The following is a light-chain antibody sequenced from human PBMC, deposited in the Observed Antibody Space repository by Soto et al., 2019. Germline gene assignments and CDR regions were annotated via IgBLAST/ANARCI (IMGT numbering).Light chain of an antibody. J-gene: IGKJ4*01. V-gene: IGKV2-24*01. CDR1: QSLVHVDGKTY. Sequence: DIVMTQTPLSSPVTLGQPASISCRSSQSLVHVDGKTYLSWLQQRPGQPPRLLIYEISNRFSGVPDRFSGSGAGTDFTLRISRAEAEDVGVYYCMQATQFPLSFGGGTRVEIK. CDR2: EIS. CDR3: MQATQFPLS.